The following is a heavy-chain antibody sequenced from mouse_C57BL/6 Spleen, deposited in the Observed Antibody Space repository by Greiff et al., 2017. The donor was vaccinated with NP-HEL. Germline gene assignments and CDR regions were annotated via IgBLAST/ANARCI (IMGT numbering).Heavy chain of an antibody. V-gene: IGHV5-17*01. CDR3: ALFLPPFDY. J-gene: IGHJ2*01. CDR2: ISSGSSTI. Sequence: DVKLVESGGGLVKPGGSLKLSCAASGFTFSDYGMHWVRQAPEKGLEWVAYISSGSSTIYYADTVKGRFTISRDNAKNTLFLQMTSLRSEDTAMYYCALFLPPFDYWGQGTTLTVSS. CDR1: GFTFSDYG.